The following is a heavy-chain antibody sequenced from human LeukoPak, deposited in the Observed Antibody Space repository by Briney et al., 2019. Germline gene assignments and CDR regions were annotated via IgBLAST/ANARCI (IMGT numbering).Heavy chain of an antibody. CDR1: GGSISSGGYY. J-gene: IGHJ5*02. Sequence: SQTLSLTCTVSGGSISSGGYYWSWIRQHPGTGLEWIGYIYYSGSTYYNPSLKSRVTISVDTSKNQFSLKLSSVTAADTAVYYCARDYGVAARPGWFDPWGQGTLVTVSS. CDR2: IYYSGST. D-gene: IGHD6-6*01. V-gene: IGHV4-31*03. CDR3: ARDYGVAARPGWFDP.